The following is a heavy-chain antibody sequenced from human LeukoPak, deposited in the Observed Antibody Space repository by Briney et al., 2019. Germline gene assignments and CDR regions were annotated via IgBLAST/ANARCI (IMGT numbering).Heavy chain of an antibody. CDR2: ISSGSTLI. D-gene: IGHD3-10*01. CDR3: AFGVYYFDY. Sequence: SPGESLRLCCSASVFTFSADIMNSGRQAPGKGLGGVSSISSGSTLISYADSVKGRFTMSRDNAKSSLYLQMNSLRAEDTAVCYCAFGVYYFDYWGQGTLVTVSS. CDR1: VFTFSADI. V-gene: IGHV3-21*01. J-gene: IGHJ4*02.